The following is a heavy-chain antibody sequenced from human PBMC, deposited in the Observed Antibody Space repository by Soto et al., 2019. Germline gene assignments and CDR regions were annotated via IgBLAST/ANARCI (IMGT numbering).Heavy chain of an antibody. Sequence: GGSLRLSCAASGFTFSSYSMNWVRQAPGKGLEWVSYISSSSSTIYYADSVKGRFTISRDNAKNSLYLQINSLRDEDTAVYYCARLSGCLTFDHWGQGTLVTVSS. D-gene: IGHD6-19*01. CDR1: GFTFSSYS. J-gene: IGHJ5*02. V-gene: IGHV3-48*02. CDR2: ISSSSSTI. CDR3: ARLSGCLTFDH.